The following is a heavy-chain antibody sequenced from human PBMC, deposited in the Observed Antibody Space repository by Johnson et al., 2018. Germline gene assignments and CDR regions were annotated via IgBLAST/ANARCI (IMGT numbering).Heavy chain of an antibody. D-gene: IGHD3-10*01. J-gene: IGHJ6*04. CDR1: GFTFSSSA. V-gene: IGHV3-23*04. Sequence: VQLVESGGGLVQPGGSLRLSCAASGFTFSSSAMSWVRQAPGKGLECVSGITGSGGRTFYTDSVKGRFTIYRDNSKNRLYLQMNSLRGEDTAVYFCAKGFEGPDVWGKGTTVTVSS. CDR2: ITGSGGRT. CDR3: AKGFEGPDV.